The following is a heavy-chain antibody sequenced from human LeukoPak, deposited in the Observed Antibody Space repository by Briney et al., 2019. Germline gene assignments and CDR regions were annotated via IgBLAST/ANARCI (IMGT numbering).Heavy chain of an antibody. CDR3: ASRTSSSGY. D-gene: IGHD6-6*01. V-gene: IGHV3-7*01. CDR2: IKQDGSEK. CDR1: GFTISSYW. J-gene: IGHJ4*02. Sequence: GGSLRLSCVASGFTISSYWMNGVRQAPGKGLEWVANIKQDGSEKYYVDSVKGRFTISRDNAKNSLYLQMNSLRAEDTAVYYCASRTSSSGYWGQGTLVTVSS.